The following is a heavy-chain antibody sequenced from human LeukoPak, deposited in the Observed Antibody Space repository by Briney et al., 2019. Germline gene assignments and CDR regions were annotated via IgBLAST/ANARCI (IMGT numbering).Heavy chain of an antibody. D-gene: IGHD3-22*01. CDR2: IYHSGST. CDR1: GYSISSGYY. J-gene: IGHJ4*02. Sequence: SETLSLTCTVSGYSISSGYYWGWIRQPPGKGLEWIGSIYHSGSTYYNPSLKSRVTISVDRSKNQFSLKLSSVTAADTAVYYCARGGMGDSSGYYESLYYFDYWGQGTLVTVSS. CDR3: ARGGMGDSSGYYESLYYFDY. V-gene: IGHV4-38-2*02.